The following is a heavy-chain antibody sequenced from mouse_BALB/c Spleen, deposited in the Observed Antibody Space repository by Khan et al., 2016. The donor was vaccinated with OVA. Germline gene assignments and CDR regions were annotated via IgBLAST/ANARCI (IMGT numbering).Heavy chain of an antibody. CDR2: IKTYTGEP. D-gene: IGHD2-14*01. V-gene: IGHV9-3-1*01. Sequence: QIQLVQFGPELKKPGETVQISCKASGFTFTNYGMNWVKQTPGKDLKWMGWIKTYTGEPTFADDFKGRFAFSLETSASTAFLQINSLKNEDTATYFCARVGYNGTMDCWGQGTSVTVSS. CDR1: GFTFTNYG. CDR3: ARVGYNGTMDC. J-gene: IGHJ4*01.